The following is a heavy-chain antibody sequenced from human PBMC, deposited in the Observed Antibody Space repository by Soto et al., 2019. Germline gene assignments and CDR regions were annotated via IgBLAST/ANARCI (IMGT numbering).Heavy chain of an antibody. D-gene: IGHD6-19*01. CDR3: ARDCSSGWCHYPNWFDP. Sequence: QVQLVQSGAEVKKPGSSVKVSCKASGGTFSSYTISWVRQAPGQGLEWMGRIIPILGIANYAQKCQGRVTITADKSTSTAYMELSSLRSEDTAVYYCARDCSSGWCHYPNWFDPWGQGTLVTVSS. CDR2: IIPILGIA. CDR1: GGTFSSYT. V-gene: IGHV1-69*08. J-gene: IGHJ5*02.